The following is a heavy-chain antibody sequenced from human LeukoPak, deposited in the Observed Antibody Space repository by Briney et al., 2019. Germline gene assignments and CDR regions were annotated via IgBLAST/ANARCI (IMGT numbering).Heavy chain of an antibody. CDR3: ARPFKDYYDSSGAFDI. J-gene: IGHJ3*02. CDR2: IYPGDSDT. V-gene: IGHV5-51*01. D-gene: IGHD3-22*01. Sequence: GESLKISCKGSGYSFTSYWIGWVRQMPGKGLEWMGIIYPGDSDTRYSPSFQGQVTISADKSISTAYLQWSSLKASDTAMYYCARPFKDYYDSSGAFDIWGLGTMVTVSS. CDR1: GYSFTSYW.